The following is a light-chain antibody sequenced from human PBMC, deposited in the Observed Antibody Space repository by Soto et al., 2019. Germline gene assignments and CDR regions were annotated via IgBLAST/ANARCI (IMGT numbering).Light chain of an antibody. V-gene: IGLV2-14*01. CDR1: SSDVGGYNY. CDR3: SSYTSSSTPYV. CDR2: DVS. J-gene: IGLJ1*01. Sequence: QSVLTQPASVSGSPGQSITISCTGTSSDVGGYNYVSWYQQHPGKAPKLMIYDVSNRPLGVSIRFSGSKSGNTASLTISGLQAEDEADYYCSSYTSSSTPYVFGTGTKVTVL.